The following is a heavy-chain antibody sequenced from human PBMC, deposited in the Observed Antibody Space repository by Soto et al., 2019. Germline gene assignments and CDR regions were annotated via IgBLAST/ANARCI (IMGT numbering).Heavy chain of an antibody. V-gene: IGHV3-11*06. Sequence: QVHLVESGGGLVKPGGSLRLSCAASGFTFSDYYMSWIRQAPGKGLEWVSYITGSSSYTNYADSVKGRFTISRDNAKNSVYLQMNSLRAEDTAVYYCARDGSRYCSSTSCLSGYYYYGMDVWGQGTTVTVSS. J-gene: IGHJ6*02. CDR1: GFTFSDYY. CDR2: ITGSSSYT. D-gene: IGHD2-2*01. CDR3: ARDGSRYCSSTSCLSGYYYYGMDV.